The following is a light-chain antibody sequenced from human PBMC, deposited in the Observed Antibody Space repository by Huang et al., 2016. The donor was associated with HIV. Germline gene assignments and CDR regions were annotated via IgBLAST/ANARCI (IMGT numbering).Light chain of an antibody. J-gene: IGKJ3*01. CDR2: AAS. V-gene: IGKV1-27*01. CDR1: LGISNH. CDR3: QKCDSAPRT. Sequence: DIQMTQSPSSLSASVGDRVTISCRASLGISNHLAWYQEKTGQAPKLLVYAASALRSWFQAHFSGCGSGTEFTLTISRLQAEDVATYFCQKCDSAPRTFGPGTKVEIK.